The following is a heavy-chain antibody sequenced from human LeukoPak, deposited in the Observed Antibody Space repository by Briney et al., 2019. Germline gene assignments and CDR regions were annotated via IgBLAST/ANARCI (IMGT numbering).Heavy chain of an antibody. J-gene: IGHJ4*02. CDR2: IYSGFST. V-gene: IGHV3-53*01. Sequence: PGGSLRLSCAASGFSVSGNYMSWVRQAPGQGLEWVSIIYSGFSTYYSDSVQGRFTISRDNSKNTLYLQMNSLRAEDTAVYYCARVKANRSGWYYFDYWSQGTLVTVSS. CDR3: ARVKANRSGWYYFDY. D-gene: IGHD6-19*01. CDR1: GFSVSGNY.